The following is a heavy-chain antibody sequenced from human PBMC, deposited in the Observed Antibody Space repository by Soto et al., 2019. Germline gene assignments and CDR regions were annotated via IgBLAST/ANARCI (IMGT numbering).Heavy chain of an antibody. CDR1: GGSISSYY. Sequence: SETLSLTCTVSGGSISSYYWSWIRQPPGRGLEWIGYIYYSGSTNYNPSLKSRVTISVDTSKNQFSLKLSSVTAADTAVYYCARLGYSSGWYFDYWGQGTLVTVSS. J-gene: IGHJ4*02. CDR3: ARLGYSSGWYFDY. D-gene: IGHD6-19*01. V-gene: IGHV4-59*08. CDR2: IYYSGST.